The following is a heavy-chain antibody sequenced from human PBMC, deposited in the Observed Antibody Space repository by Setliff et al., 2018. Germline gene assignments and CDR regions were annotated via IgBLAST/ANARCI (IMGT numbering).Heavy chain of an antibody. J-gene: IGHJ4*02. CDR2: LYSSGST. V-gene: IGHV4-61*02. Sequence: PSETLSLTCTVSGGSISSGPYYWNWFRQPAGKGLEWIGRLYSSGSTNYNPSLKSRVTISVDTSKNQFSLKLSSVTAADTAVYYCASTDWGWGYYFDYWAREPWSPSPQ. CDR3: ASTDWGWGYYFDY. CDR1: GGSISSGPYY. D-gene: IGHD7-27*01.